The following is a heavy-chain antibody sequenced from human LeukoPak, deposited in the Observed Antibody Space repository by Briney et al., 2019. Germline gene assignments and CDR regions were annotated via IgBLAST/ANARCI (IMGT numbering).Heavy chain of an antibody. CDR1: GGSFSGYY. J-gene: IGHJ4*02. CDR2: INHNGST. Sequence: SETLSLTCAVYGGSFSGYYWSWIRQPPGKGLEWIGEINHNGSTNYNPSLKSRVTISVDTSKNQFSLNLSSVTAADTAIYYCARLGGATSPFGYWGQGTLVTVSS. CDR3: ARLGGATSPFGY. D-gene: IGHD1-26*01. V-gene: IGHV4-34*01.